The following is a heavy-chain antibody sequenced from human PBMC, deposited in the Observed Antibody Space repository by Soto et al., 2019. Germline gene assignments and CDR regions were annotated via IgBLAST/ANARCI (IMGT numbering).Heavy chain of an antibody. CDR1: GFSLSTRGMC. V-gene: IGHV2-70*01. Sequence: SGPTLVNPTQTLTLTCTFSGFSLSTRGMCLSWIRQSPGKALEWLALIDWDDDKYYSTSLKTRLTISKDTYKNQVVLTMTNMDPVDTATYYCARIRRAPGPFDYWGQGTLVTGSS. CDR2: IDWDDDK. J-gene: IGHJ4*02. CDR3: ARIRRAPGPFDY.